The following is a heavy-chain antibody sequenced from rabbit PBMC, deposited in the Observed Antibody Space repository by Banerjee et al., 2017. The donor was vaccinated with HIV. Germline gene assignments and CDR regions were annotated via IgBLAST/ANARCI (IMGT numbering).Heavy chain of an antibody. CDR2: RVTGDGNT. CDR1: GFSISSSYW. CDR3: ARSSDVWGRACDL. Sequence: QEQPEESGGDLGKPEGSLTLTCTASGFSISSSYWICWVRQAPGKGLEWIGCRVTGDGNTAYASWAKGRFTVSKTSSTTVTLQMTSLTAADTATYFCARSSDVWGRACDLWGPGTLVTVS. D-gene: IGHD1-1*01. V-gene: IGHV1S45*01. J-gene: IGHJ2*01.